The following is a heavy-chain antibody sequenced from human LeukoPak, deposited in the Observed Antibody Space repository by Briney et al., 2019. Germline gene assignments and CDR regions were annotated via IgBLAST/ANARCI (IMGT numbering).Heavy chain of an antibody. J-gene: IGHJ5*02. Sequence: GASVKVSCKASGYTFTSYGVSWVRQAPGQGLEWMGWISVYNGNTNYAQKLQGRVTMTTDTSTSTAYMELRSLRSDDTAVYYCARERCSSTSCYRGIWGSPYYWFDPWGQGTLVTVSS. D-gene: IGHD2-2*02. V-gene: IGHV1-18*01. CDR1: GYTFTSYG. CDR3: ARERCSSTSCYRGIWGSPYYWFDP. CDR2: ISVYNGNT.